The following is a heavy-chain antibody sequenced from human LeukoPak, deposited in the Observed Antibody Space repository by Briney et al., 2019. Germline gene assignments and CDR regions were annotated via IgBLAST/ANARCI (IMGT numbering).Heavy chain of an antibody. CDR1: GGTFSSYA. D-gene: IGHD4-23*01. CDR3: ATSTVVELYYFDY. V-gene: IGHV1-69*04. J-gene: IGHJ4*02. CDR2: IIPILGIA. Sequence: GSSVKVSCKASGGTFSSYAISWVRQAPGQGLEWMGRIIPILGIANYAQKFQGRVTITADKSTSTAYMELSSLRSEDTAVYYCATSTVVELYYFDYWGQGTLVTVSS.